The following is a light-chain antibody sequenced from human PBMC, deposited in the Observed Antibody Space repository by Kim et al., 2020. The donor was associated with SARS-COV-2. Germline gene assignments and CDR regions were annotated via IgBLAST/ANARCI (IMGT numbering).Light chain of an antibody. Sequence: LSPGERAPLSCRARQSVSDYLAWYQQKPGQAPRLLIYDATNRATGVPPRFSGSGSGTDFTLTISSLEPEDFAIFYCQQRSNWPITFGQGTRLEIK. J-gene: IGKJ5*01. CDR3: QQRSNWPIT. CDR2: DAT. V-gene: IGKV3-11*01. CDR1: QSVSDY.